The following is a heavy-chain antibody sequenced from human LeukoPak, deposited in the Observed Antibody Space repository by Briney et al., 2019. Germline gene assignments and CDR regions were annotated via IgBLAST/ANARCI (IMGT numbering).Heavy chain of an antibody. CDR1: GFTFSSYG. Sequence: GGSLRLXCAASGFTFSSYGMHWVRQAPGKALEWVAFIRYDGSNKYYADSVKGRFTISRDNSKNTLYLQMNSLRAEDTAVYYCAKDRYGSGSYYNPDDYWGQGTLVTVSS. D-gene: IGHD3-10*01. J-gene: IGHJ4*02. CDR2: IRYDGSNK. V-gene: IGHV3-30*02. CDR3: AKDRYGSGSYYNPDDY.